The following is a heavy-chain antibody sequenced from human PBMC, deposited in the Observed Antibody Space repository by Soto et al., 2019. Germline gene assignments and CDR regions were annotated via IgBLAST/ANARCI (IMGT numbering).Heavy chain of an antibody. CDR2: ISYDGRNK. CDR1: GFSLNDYG. V-gene: IGHV3-30*03. J-gene: IGHJ6*02. Sequence: GGSLRLSCAASGFSLNDYGMHWVRQPPGKGLEWEADISYDGRNKYYADSVKGRFTISRDNSKNTLYLQMNSLRAEDTAVYYCARDRCSSTSCYKENYYYYYGMDVWGQGTTVTVSS. D-gene: IGHD2-2*02. CDR3: ARDRCSSTSCYKENYYYYYGMDV.